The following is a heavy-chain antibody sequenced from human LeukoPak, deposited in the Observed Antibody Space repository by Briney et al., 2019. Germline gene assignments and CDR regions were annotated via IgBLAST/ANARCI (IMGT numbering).Heavy chain of an antibody. Sequence: GGSLRLSCAASGFTFNNYALSWVRQAPGKGLEWVSAISINGDGTYYADSVKGRFTISRDNSKDTLYPQMNSLRTEDTAVYYCAKDLLFPRFGSEYWGQGTLVTVSS. CDR1: GFTFNNYA. J-gene: IGHJ4*02. CDR3: AKDLLFPRFGSEY. D-gene: IGHD3-10*01. V-gene: IGHV3-23*01. CDR2: ISINGDGT.